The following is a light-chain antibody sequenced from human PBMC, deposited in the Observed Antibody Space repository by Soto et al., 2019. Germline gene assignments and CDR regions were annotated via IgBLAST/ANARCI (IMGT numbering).Light chain of an antibody. CDR3: SSYAGSGLYV. CDR1: SSDVGGYNY. Sequence: LTQPPSASGSPGQSVTISCTGTSSDVGGYNYVSWYQQHPGKAPKLMIYEVSKRPSGVPDRFSGSKSGNTASLTVSGLQAEDEADYYCSSYAGSGLYVFGTGTKVTVL. CDR2: EVS. J-gene: IGLJ1*01. V-gene: IGLV2-8*01.